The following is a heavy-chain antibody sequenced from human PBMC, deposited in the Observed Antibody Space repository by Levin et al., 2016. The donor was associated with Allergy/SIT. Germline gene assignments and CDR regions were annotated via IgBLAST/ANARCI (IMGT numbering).Heavy chain of an antibody. J-gene: IGHJ6*01. Sequence: RQAPGKGLEWVSYISRSGSTMYYANSVKGRFTISRDNAKNSLYLQMNSLRAEDTALYYCARFCSSTSCYGSGYYYAMDVWGQGTTVTVSS. D-gene: IGHD2-2*01. V-gene: IGHV3-11*01. CDR2: ISRSGSTM. CDR3: ARFCSSTSCYGSGYYYAMDV.